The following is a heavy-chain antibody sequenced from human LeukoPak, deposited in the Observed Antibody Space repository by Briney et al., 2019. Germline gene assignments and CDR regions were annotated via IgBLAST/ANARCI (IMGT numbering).Heavy chain of an antibody. CDR3: ARGGHSSRFDP. J-gene: IGHJ5*02. CDR2: IYYSGST. V-gene: IGHV4-59*01. D-gene: IGHD6-13*01. CDR1: GGSISSYY. Sequence: SETLSLTCTVSGGSISSYYWSWIRQPPGKGLEWIGYIYYSGSTNYNPSLKSRVTISADTSKNQFSLKLSSVTAADTAVYYCARGGHSSRFDPWGQGTLVTVSS.